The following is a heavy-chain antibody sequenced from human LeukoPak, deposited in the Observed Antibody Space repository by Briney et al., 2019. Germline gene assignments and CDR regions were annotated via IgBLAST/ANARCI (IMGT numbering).Heavy chain of an antibody. CDR2: INNVASHI. Sequence: GGSLRLSCAASGFTFSSSAMNWVRQAPGKGLEWVSSINNVASHIYYAHSVKGRFTISRDNAKNSLYLQMNSLSDEDTAVYYCARGGSSGSYDYWGQGTLVTVSS. CDR3: ARGGSSGSYDY. CDR1: GFTFSSSA. J-gene: IGHJ4*02. V-gene: IGHV3-21*01. D-gene: IGHD1-26*01.